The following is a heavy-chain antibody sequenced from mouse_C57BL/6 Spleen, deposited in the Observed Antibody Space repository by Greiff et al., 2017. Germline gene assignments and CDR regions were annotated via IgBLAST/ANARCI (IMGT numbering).Heavy chain of an antibody. J-gene: IGHJ3*01. Sequence: VQLKESGPGLVKPSQSLSLTCSVTGYSITSGYYWNWIRQFPGNKLEWMCYISYDGSNNYNPSLKNRISITRDTSKNQFFLKLNSVTTEDTATYYCARGYDYDLMAWFAYWGQGTLVTVSA. D-gene: IGHD2-4*01. CDR1: GYSITSGYY. CDR2: ISYDGSN. CDR3: ARGYDYDLMAWFAY. V-gene: IGHV3-6*01.